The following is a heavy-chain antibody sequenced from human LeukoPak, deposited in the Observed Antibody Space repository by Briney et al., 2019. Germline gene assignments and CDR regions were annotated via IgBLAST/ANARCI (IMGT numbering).Heavy chain of an antibody. D-gene: IGHD3-10*01. V-gene: IGHV4-61*01. CDR3: AREAAYYNSGSRPIDS. CDR2: IWNSGST. CDR1: GGSVSIGTYY. Sequence: SETLSLTCSVSGGSVSIGTYYRSWIRQPPGTGLEWIGYIWNSGSTKYNPSLKSRVTISVDTSKNQFSLKLSSVTAADTAVYYCAREAAYYNSGSRPIDSWGQGTLVTVSS. J-gene: IGHJ4*02.